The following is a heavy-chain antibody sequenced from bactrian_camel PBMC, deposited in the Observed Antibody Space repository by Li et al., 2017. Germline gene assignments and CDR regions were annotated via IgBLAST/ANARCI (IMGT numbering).Heavy chain of an antibody. Sequence: HVQLVESGGGSVQAGGSLTLSCVYSGSTTSTNTMGWFRQAPRKEREGVAAVDSDGITAYADSVKGRFTVSRDSAKNTLTLQMNSLQPEDTGMYYCAAGPFKVYGGVIPRSLVEFGHRGQGTQVTVS. V-gene: IGHV3S53*01. J-gene: IGHJ6*01. CDR2: VDSDGIT. D-gene: IGHD6*01. CDR3: AAGPFKVYGGVIPRSLVEFGH. CDR1: GSTTSTNT.